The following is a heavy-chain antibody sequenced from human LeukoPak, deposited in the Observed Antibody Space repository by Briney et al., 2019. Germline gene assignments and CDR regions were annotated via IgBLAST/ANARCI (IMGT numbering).Heavy chain of an antibody. J-gene: IGHJ4*02. V-gene: IGHV3-23*01. Sequence: GGSLRLSCAASGFTFSNYAMSWVRQAPGKGLEWISTITSSGITYYADSVKGRFTISRDNSRHTLYQQKNSLRAEDTAVYYCSKRTYSSSGAFDYWGQGTLVTVSS. CDR2: ITSSGIT. CDR1: GFTFSNYA. D-gene: IGHD6-6*01. CDR3: SKRTYSSSGAFDY.